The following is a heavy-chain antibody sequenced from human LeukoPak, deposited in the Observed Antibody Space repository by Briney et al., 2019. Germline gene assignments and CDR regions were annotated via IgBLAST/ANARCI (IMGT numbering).Heavy chain of an antibody. Sequence: PGGSLRLSCAASGFTVSSNYMSWVRQAPGKGLEWVGFIRSKAYGGTTEYAASVKGRFTISRDDSKSIAYLQMNSLKTEDTAVYYCTRDGVVVVPAAMAYYYYGMDVWGQGTTVTVSS. CDR3: TRDGVVVVPAAMAYYYYGMDV. D-gene: IGHD2-2*01. CDR1: GFTVSSNY. V-gene: IGHV3-49*04. CDR2: IRSKAYGGTT. J-gene: IGHJ6*02.